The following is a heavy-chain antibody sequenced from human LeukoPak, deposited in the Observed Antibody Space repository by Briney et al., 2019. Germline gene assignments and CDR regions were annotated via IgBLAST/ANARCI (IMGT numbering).Heavy chain of an antibody. J-gene: IGHJ6*02. V-gene: IGHV4-31*03. Sequence: SETLSLTCTVSGGSISSGGYYWSWIRQHPGKGLEWIGYIYYSGSTYYNPSLKSRVTISVDTSKNQFSLKLSSVTAADTAVYYCARSDIVVVPAAEANYYYGMDVWGQGTTVTVSS. D-gene: IGHD2-2*01. CDR1: GGSISSGGYY. CDR3: ARSDIVVVPAAEANYYYGMDV. CDR2: IYYSGST.